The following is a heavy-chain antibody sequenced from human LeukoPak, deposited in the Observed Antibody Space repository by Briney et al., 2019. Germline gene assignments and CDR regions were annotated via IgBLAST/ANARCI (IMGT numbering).Heavy chain of an antibody. CDR1: GGSISSSNYD. D-gene: IGHD4-17*01. CDR3: ARHLRYGDYLPDY. V-gene: IGHV4-39*01. CDR2: IYYSWNTYSWNT. J-gene: IGHJ4*02. Sequence: SETLSLTCTVSGGSISSSNYDWGWIRQPPGKGLEWIGNIYYSWNTYSWNTFYNLSLKSRVTISIDTSKNQFSLKLNSVTAADTAVYHCARHLRYGDYLPDYWGQGTLVTVSS.